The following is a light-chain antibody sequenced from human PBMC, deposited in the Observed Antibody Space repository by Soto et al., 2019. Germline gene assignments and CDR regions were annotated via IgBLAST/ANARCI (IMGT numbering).Light chain of an antibody. CDR3: QQYGLT. Sequence: EIVLTQSPGTLSLSPGERATLSCRASQSVSSSYLAWYQQKPGQAPRLLIYGASSRATGIPDRFSGSGSGTDFTLTISRLEPEDFAGYYCQQYGLTFGQGTRLEIK. CDR2: GAS. J-gene: IGKJ5*01. V-gene: IGKV3-20*01. CDR1: QSVSSSY.